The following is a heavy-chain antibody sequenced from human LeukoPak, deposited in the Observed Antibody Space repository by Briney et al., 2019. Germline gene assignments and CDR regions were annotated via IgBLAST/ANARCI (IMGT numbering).Heavy chain of an antibody. D-gene: IGHD4-17*01. CDR1: GFTFSSYG. CDR3: AKGDDYGDYVGY. V-gene: IGHV3-30*18. CDR2: ISYDGSNK. Sequence: GGSLRLSCAASGFTFSSYGMHWVRQAPGKGLKWVAVISYDGSNKYYADSVKGRFTISRDNSKNTLYLQMNSLRAEDTAVYYCAKGDDYGDYVGYWGQGTLVTVSS. J-gene: IGHJ4*02.